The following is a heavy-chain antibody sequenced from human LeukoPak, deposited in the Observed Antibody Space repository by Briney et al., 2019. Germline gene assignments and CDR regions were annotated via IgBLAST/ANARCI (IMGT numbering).Heavy chain of an antibody. CDR2: ISAYNGNT. V-gene: IGHV1-18*01. CDR1: GYTFTSYG. J-gene: IGHJ6*03. D-gene: IGHD3-10*01. Sequence: ASVTVSCKASGYTFTSYGISWVRQAPGQALEWIGWISAYNGNTNYAQKLQGRVTMTTDTSTSTAYMELRSLRSDDTAVYYCARDKYYGSGSTADYYYYYMDVWGKGTTVTISS. CDR3: ARDKYYGSGSTADYYYYYMDV.